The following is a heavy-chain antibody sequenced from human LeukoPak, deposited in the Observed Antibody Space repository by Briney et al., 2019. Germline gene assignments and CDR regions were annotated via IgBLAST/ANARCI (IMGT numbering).Heavy chain of an antibody. D-gene: IGHD5-12*01. CDR1: GYTFTSYD. CDR3: ARGKQGYSGYDEYYYSMDV. CDR2: MNPNSGNT. Sequence: ASVKVSCKASGYTFTSYDINWVRQATGQGLEWMGWMNPNSGNTGYAQKFQGRVTMTRNTSISTAYMELSSLRSEDTAVYYCARGKQGYSGYDEYYYSMDVWGKGTTVTVSS. J-gene: IGHJ6*03. V-gene: IGHV1-8*01.